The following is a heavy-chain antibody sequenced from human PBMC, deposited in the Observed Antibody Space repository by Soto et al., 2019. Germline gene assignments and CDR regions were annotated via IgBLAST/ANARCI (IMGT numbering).Heavy chain of an antibody. CDR3: AKLVIGYCSGHTCDDY. CDR2: ISYDSSNK. D-gene: IGHD2-15*01. J-gene: IGHJ4*02. V-gene: IGHV3-30*18. Sequence: VQLLESGGGLIQPGGSLRLSCAASGFTFSYGIHWLRQAPGKGLEWVAYISYDSSNKFYGDSVKGRFTISRDNSKNTQVLQMNRLRAEDTAVYYCAKLVIGYCSGHTCDDYWGQGTLGAVSS. CDR1: GFTFSYG.